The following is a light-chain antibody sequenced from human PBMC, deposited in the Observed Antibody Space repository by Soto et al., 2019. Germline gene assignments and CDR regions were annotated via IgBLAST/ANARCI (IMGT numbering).Light chain of an antibody. CDR1: QGVSRK. CDR3: QQYHTWPIT. V-gene: IGKV3-15*01. CDR2: GAS. J-gene: IGKJ4*01. Sequence: DIVMTQSPATLSVAPGERVTFSCRASQGVSRKLACYQHKPGQAPRLLISGASTGATGIPARFSGSGSGTEFTLTIISLQSADCAIYYCQQYHTWPITFGGGTKVEIK.